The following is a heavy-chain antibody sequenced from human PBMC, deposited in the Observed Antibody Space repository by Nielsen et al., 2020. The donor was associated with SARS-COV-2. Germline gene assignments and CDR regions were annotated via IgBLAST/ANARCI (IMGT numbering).Heavy chain of an antibody. CDR2: IWYDGSNK. J-gene: IGHJ4*02. D-gene: IGHD6-6*01. Sequence: GESLKISCAASGFTFSSYSMNWVRQAPGKGLEWVAVIWYDGSNKYYADSVKGRFTISRDNSKNTLYLQMNSLRAEDTAVYYCARDAAWGDSSSSYWGQGTLVTVSS. V-gene: IGHV3-33*08. CDR3: ARDAAWGDSSSSY. CDR1: GFTFSSYS.